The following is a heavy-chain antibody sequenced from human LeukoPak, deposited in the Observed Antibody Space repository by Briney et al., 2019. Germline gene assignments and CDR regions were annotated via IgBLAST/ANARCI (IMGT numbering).Heavy chain of an antibody. Sequence: SETLSLTCTVSGGSISTSNYYWGWIRQPPGKGLEWIGNIFYSGSTYYSPSLKSRVTISLDTSRNQFSLKLSSVTAADTAVYYCARDPQYGDWRLSAFDIWGQGTMVTVSS. D-gene: IGHD4-17*01. J-gene: IGHJ3*02. CDR2: IFYSGST. CDR1: GGSISTSNYY. V-gene: IGHV4-39*07. CDR3: ARDPQYGDWRLSAFDI.